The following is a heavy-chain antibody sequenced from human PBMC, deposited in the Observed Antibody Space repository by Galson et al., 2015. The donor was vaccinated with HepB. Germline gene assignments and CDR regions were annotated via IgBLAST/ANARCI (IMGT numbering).Heavy chain of an antibody. CDR2: IWYDGSNK. D-gene: IGHD6-13*01. V-gene: IGHV3-33*06. J-gene: IGHJ5*01. CDR1: GFTFSRYG. CDR3: AKDQGYSSTWNMDS. Sequence: SLRLSCAASGFTFSRYGMHWVRQAPGKGLEWMAIIWYDGSNKYYADSVKGRFTISRDNSKNTLYLLMNSLRAEDTAVYYCAKDQGYSSTWNMDSWGQGTLVTVSS.